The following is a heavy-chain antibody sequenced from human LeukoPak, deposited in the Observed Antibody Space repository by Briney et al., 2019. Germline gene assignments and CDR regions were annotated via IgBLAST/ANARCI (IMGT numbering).Heavy chain of an antibody. Sequence: GGSLRLSCAASGFTFSSYSMNWVRQAPGKGLEWGSSISSSGSYIYHADSVKGRFTISRDNAKNSLYLQMNSLRAEDTAVYYCARGYSSGWYYFDYWGQGTLVTVSS. CDR1: GFTFSSYS. D-gene: IGHD6-19*01. CDR2: ISSSGSYI. J-gene: IGHJ4*02. V-gene: IGHV3-21*01. CDR3: ARGYSSGWYYFDY.